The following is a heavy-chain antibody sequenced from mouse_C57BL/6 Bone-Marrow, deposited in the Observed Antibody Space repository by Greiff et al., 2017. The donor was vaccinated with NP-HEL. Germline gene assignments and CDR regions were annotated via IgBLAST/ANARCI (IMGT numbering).Heavy chain of an antibody. CDR2: IYPGSGST. V-gene: IGHV1-55*01. J-gene: IGHJ4*01. Sequence: QVHVKQSGAELVKPGASVKMSCKASGYTFTSYWITWVKQRPGQGLEWIGDIYPGSGSTNYNEKFKSKATLTVDTSSSTAYMQLSSLTSEDSAVYYCAREGSRIYYYAMDYWGQGTSVTVSS. CDR3: AREGSRIYYYAMDY. CDR1: GYTFTSYW.